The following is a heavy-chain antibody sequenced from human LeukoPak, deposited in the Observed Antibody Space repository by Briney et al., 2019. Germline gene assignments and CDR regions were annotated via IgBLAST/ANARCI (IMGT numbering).Heavy chain of an antibody. CDR2: IIPVLGIA. CDR3: AREGELNYFDY. J-gene: IGHJ4*02. V-gene: IGHV1-69*04. Sequence: ASVKVSCKASGGTFSSYAISWVRQAPGQGLEWMGRIIPVLGIANYAQKFQGRVTITADKSTSTACMELSSLRSEDTAVYYCAREGELNYFDYWGQGTLVTVSS. CDR1: GGTFSSYA. D-gene: IGHD1-26*01.